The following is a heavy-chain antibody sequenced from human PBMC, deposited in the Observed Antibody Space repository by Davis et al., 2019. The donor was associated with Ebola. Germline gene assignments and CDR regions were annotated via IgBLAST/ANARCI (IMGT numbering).Heavy chain of an antibody. Sequence: GGSLRLSCTASGFTFGEYAMSWVRQAPGKGLEWVGFIGTKAYGGTTEYAASVEGRFTISRDDSKSIAYLQMNSLKTEDTALYYCTRETSSHCSSTSCYYSEYYFDYWGQGTLVTVSS. V-gene: IGHV3-49*04. CDR2: IGTKAYGGTT. CDR3: TRETSSHCSSTSCYYSEYYFDY. D-gene: IGHD2-2*01. CDR1: GFTFGEYA. J-gene: IGHJ4*02.